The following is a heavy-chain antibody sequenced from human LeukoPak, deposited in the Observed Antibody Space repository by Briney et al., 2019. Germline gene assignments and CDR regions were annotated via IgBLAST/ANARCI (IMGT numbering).Heavy chain of an antibody. V-gene: IGHV1-8*03. Sequence: ASVKVSCKASGYTFTRHDINRVRQATGHGLECMGWMNPNSGNRGYARKFQGRVTIIRNTSINTAYMELSSLRSEDTAVYYCARGGGAYCGSDCFRAFDIWGQGTTVTVSS. J-gene: IGHJ3*02. CDR1: GYTFTRHD. D-gene: IGHD2-21*02. CDR2: MNPNSGNR. CDR3: ARGGGAYCGSDCFRAFDI.